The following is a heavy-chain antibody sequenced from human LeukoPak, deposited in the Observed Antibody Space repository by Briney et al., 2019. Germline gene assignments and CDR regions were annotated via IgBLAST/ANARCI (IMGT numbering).Heavy chain of an antibody. J-gene: IGHJ4*02. V-gene: IGHV3-48*03. D-gene: IGHD2-15*01. CDR3: ARGAPYCSGGSCMYYFDY. Sequence: PGGSLRLSCATSGFSFSRYEMNWVRQAPGKGLEWVAYIDSRSTTIYYADSMKGRFTISRDNAKNSLYLQMNSLRAEDTAVYYCARGAPYCSGGSCMYYFDYWGQGTLVTVSS. CDR2: IDSRSTTI. CDR1: GFSFSRYE.